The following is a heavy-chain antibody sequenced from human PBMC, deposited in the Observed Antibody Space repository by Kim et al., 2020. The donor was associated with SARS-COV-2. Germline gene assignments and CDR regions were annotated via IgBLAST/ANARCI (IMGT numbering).Heavy chain of an antibody. Sequence: GGSLRLSCAASGFTFSSYAMHWVRQAPGKGLEWVAVISYDGSNKYYADSVKSRFTISRDNSKNTLYLQMNSLRAEDTAVYYCARDMVRYFDWLSLESYY. D-gene: IGHD3-9*01. V-gene: IGHV3-30*04. CDR3: ARDMVRYFDWLSLESYY. CDR1: GFTFSSYA. J-gene: IGHJ6*01. CDR2: ISYDGSNK.